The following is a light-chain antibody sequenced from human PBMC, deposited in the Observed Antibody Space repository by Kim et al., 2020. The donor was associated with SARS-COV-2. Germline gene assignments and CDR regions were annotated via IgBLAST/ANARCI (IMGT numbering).Light chain of an antibody. CDR3: CSYAGSTTLI. J-gene: IGLJ2*01. CDR2: EVT. CDR1: SSDVGSSNF. Sequence: QSALTQPASVSGSPGQSITISCTGTSSDVGSSNFVSWYQQHPDKAPKLMIYEVTKRPSGVSNRFSGSKSGNTASRTISGLRAEDEADYYCCSYAGSTTLIFGGGTKVTVL. V-gene: IGLV2-23*02.